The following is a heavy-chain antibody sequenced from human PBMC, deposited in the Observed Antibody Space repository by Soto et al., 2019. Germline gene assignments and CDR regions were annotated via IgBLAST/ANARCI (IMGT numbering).Heavy chain of an antibody. CDR2: IDPSDSQT. CDR1: GYSFAGYW. J-gene: IGHJ4*01. D-gene: IGHD2-8*01. V-gene: IGHV5-10-1*01. Sequence: PGESLKISCKGSGYSFAGYWITWVRQKPGKGLEWMGRIDPSDSQTYYSPSFRGHVTISVTKSITTVFLQWSSLRASDTAMYYCARQIYDSATGTNFKYYFDSWGQGTPVNVSS. CDR3: ARQIYDSATGTNFKYYFDS.